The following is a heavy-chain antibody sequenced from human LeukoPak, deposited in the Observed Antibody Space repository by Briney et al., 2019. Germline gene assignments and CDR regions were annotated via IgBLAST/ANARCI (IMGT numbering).Heavy chain of an antibody. Sequence: SETPSLTRDVSGGSISGYFWSWVRQSPGEGLGGIGDFFHTGDTNYNPSLKSRVTISVDTSKNQFSLKLSSLTAADTAVYYCAKHVPGCSGGVCRSFWFDHWGQGILVTVSS. J-gene: IGHJ5*02. V-gene: IGHV4-59*08. CDR2: FFHTGDT. CDR3: AKHVPGCSGGVCRSFWFDH. CDR1: GGSISGYF. D-gene: IGHD2-8*02.